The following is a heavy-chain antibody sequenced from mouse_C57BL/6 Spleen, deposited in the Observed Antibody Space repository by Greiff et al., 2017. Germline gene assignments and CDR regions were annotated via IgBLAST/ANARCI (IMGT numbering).Heavy chain of an antibody. Sequence: QVQLQQPGAELVKPGASVKLSCKASGYTFTSYWMQWVKQRPGQGLEWIGDIDPSDGYTNYNKKFKGKATLTVDTSSSTAYMQLSSLTSEDSAVYYCARRLPFDYWGQGTTLTVAS. J-gene: IGHJ2*01. V-gene: IGHV1-50*01. CDR2: IDPSDGYT. CDR1: GYTFTSYW. CDR3: ARRLPFDY.